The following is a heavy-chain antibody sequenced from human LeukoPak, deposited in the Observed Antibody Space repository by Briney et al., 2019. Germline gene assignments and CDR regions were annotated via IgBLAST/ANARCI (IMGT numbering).Heavy chain of an antibody. V-gene: IGHV1-2*02. J-gene: IGHJ4*02. D-gene: IGHD3-22*01. Sequence: GASVKVSCKASGYTFTGYYMHWVRQAPGQGLEWMGWINPNSGGTNYAQKFQGRVTMTRDMSTSTVYMELSSLRSEDTAVYYCARTYYYDSSGLLYWGRGTLVTVSS. CDR3: ARTYYYDSSGLLY. CDR2: INPNSGGT. CDR1: GYTFTGYY.